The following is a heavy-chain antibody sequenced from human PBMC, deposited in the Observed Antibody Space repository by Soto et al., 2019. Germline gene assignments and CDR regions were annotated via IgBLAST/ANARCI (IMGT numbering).Heavy chain of an antibody. CDR2: ISYSGST. V-gene: IGHV4-61*01. J-gene: IGHJ3*02. Sequence: QVQLQESGPGLVKSSETLSLTCTVSGGSVSSESYYWNWIRQPPGEGLEWIGYISYSGSTNYNPSLKRRVTMSVDTSKNEFSLRLSSVTAADTAVYFCARDGLGSSGGKDAFDIWGQGAMVTVSS. CDR1: GGSVSSESYY. CDR3: ARDGLGSSGGKDAFDI. D-gene: IGHD6-19*01.